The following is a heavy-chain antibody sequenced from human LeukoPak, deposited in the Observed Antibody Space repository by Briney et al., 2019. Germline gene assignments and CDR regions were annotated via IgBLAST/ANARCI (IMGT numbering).Heavy chain of an antibody. Sequence: GASVKVSCKASGYTFTSYDINWVRQATGQGLEWMGWMNPNSGNTGYAQKFQGRVTMTRNTSISTAYMELSSLRSEDTAVYYCAREYHLTYYCDSSGYYSYFDYWGQGTLVTVSS. D-gene: IGHD3-22*01. CDR3: AREYHLTYYCDSSGYYSYFDY. CDR2: MNPNSGNT. CDR1: GYTFTSYD. V-gene: IGHV1-8*01. J-gene: IGHJ4*02.